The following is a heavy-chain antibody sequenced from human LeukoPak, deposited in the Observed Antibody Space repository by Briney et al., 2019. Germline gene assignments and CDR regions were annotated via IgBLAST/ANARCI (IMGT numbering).Heavy chain of an antibody. CDR2: IYTSGST. D-gene: IGHD3-22*01. CDR3: ARETLHYYDSSGYSEFDY. V-gene: IGHV4-4*07. CDR1: GGSISSYY. J-gene: IGHJ4*02. Sequence: SETLSLTCTVSGGSISSYYWSWIRQPAGKGLEWIGRIYTSGSTNYNPSLKSRVTISVDTSKNQFSLKLSSVTAADTAVYYCARETLHYYDSSGYSEFDYWGQGTLVTVSS.